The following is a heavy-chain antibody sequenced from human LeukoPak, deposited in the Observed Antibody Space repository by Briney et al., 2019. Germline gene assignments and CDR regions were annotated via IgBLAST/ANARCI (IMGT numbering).Heavy chain of an antibody. CDR1: GGSFSGYY. V-gene: IGHV4-34*01. CDR2: INHSGST. J-gene: IGHJ4*02. Sequence: SSETLSLTCAVYGGSFSGYYWSWIRQPPGKGLEWIGEINHSGSTNYNPSLKSRVSISVDTSKNQFSLKLSSVTAADTAVYYCARSPRYFDWLLSHRFDYWGQGTLVTVSS. D-gene: IGHD3-9*01. CDR3: ARSPRYFDWLLSHRFDY.